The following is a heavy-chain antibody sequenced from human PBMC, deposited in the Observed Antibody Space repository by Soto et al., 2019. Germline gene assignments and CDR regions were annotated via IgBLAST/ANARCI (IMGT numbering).Heavy chain of an antibody. J-gene: IGHJ6*02. D-gene: IGHD2-2*01. CDR3: TTLSYLYYDGMDV. CDR1: GFTFSNAR. CDR2: IKSKVDGGAA. V-gene: IGHV3-15*01. Sequence: PGGSLRLSCEASGFTFSNARMNWVRQCPGKGLEWLGRIKSKVDGGAADYGAATKGRFSISRDDLKNMLYLQMNSLKPDDTAVYYCTTLSYLYYDGMDVWGQGTTVTVSS.